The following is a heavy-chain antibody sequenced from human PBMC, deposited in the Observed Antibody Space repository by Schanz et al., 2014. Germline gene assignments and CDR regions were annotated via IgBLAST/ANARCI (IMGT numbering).Heavy chain of an antibody. V-gene: IGHV4-34*01. CDR3: ARSEFDF. CDR1: SESFSAYY. Sequence: QVQLQQWGAGLLKPSETLSLTCAVNSESFSAYYWSWIRQPPGKGLEWIGEINHSGNTNYNPSLKTRATISVDSSKNHSSLKLRSGTAADTAMYYCARSEFDFWGQGTLVTVSS. J-gene: IGHJ4*02. CDR2: INHSGNT.